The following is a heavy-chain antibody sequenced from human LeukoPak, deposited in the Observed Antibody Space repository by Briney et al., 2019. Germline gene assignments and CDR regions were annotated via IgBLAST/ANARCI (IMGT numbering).Heavy chain of an antibody. CDR3: ARGLPPGNFLDF. V-gene: IGHV3-53*01. CDR1: GFTVSQNY. D-gene: IGHD1-1*01. J-gene: IGHJ4*02. Sequence: GGSLKLSCTASGFTVSQNYMHRVRQAPGKGLEWVSVIHSGGSSYYADSVKGRFTIFRDDSKNMVFLQLNSLRAEDTAVYYCARGLPPGNFLDFWGQGTLVTVSS. CDR2: IHSGGSS.